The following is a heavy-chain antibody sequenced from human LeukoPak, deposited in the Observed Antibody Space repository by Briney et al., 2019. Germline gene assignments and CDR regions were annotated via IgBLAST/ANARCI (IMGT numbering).Heavy chain of an antibody. V-gene: IGHV3-21*01. D-gene: IGHD5-24*01. CDR2: ISSSSSYI. Sequence: GGSLRLSCAASGFTFSSYSMNWVRQAPGKGLEWVSSISSSSSYIYYADSVKGRFTISRDNAKNSLYLQMNSLRAEDTAVYYCARDRRGPLQFNAFDIWGQGTMVTVSS. J-gene: IGHJ3*02. CDR1: GFTFSSYS. CDR3: ARDRRGPLQFNAFDI.